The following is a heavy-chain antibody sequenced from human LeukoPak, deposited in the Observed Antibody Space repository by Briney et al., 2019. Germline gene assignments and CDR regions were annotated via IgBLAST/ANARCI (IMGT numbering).Heavy chain of an antibody. V-gene: IGHV3-11*04. CDR3: ARVSGSSWYYFDY. Sequence: PGGSLRLSCAASGFTFSDHYMSWIRQAPGKGLEWVSYISSSGSTIYYADSVKGRFTISRDNAKNSLYLQMNSLRAEDTAVYYCARVSGSSWYYFDYWGQGTLVTVSS. CDR2: ISSSGSTI. CDR1: GFTFSDHY. D-gene: IGHD6-13*01. J-gene: IGHJ4*02.